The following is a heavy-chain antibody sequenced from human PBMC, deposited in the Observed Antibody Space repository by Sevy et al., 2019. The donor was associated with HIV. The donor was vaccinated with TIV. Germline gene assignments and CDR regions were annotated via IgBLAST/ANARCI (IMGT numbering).Heavy chain of an antibody. J-gene: IGHJ4*02. V-gene: IGHV4-59*01. D-gene: IGHD5-18*01. CDR3: ARVRYTYGFTIFFDY. CDR1: GGSISSYY. Sequence: SETLSLTCSVSGGSISSYYWSWIRQPPGKGLEWIDYSGRTSYNSSLKSRVTISVDRSKNQFSLKLRSVTAADTAIYYCARVRYTYGFTIFFDYWVQGILVTVSS. CDR2: YSGRT.